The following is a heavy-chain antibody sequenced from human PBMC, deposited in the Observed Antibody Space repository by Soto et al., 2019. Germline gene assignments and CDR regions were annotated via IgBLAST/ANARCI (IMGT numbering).Heavy chain of an antibody. CDR1: GFTFTRYS. Sequence: GGSLRLSCAASGFTFTRYSMNWVRQAPGKGLEWVSSISSTTNYIYYGDTMKGRFTISRDNAKNSLYLEMNSLRAEDTAVYYCARESEDLTSNFDYWGQGTLVTVSS. J-gene: IGHJ4*02. V-gene: IGHV3-21*06. CDR3: ARESEDLTSNFDY. CDR2: ISSTTNYI.